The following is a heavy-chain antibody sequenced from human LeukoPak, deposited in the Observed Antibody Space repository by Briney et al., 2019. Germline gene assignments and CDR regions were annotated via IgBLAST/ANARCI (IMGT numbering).Heavy chain of an antibody. D-gene: IGHD6-19*01. CDR2: IIPIFGTA. CDR1: GGTFSSYA. CDR3: VPTAGYSSGWYNFDY. J-gene: IGHJ4*02. V-gene: IGHV1-69*05. Sequence: SVKVSCKASGGTFSSYAISWVRQAPGQGLEWMGGIIPIFGTANYAQKFQGRVTITTDESMSTAYMDLSCLRSEDTAVSYCVPTAGYSSGWYNFDYWGQGTLVTVSS.